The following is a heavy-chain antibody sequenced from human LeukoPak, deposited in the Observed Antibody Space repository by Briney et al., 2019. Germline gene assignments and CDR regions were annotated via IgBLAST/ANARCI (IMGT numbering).Heavy chain of an antibody. Sequence: SVKVSCKASGYTFTSYGISWVRQAPGQGLEWMGGIIPIFGTANYAQKFQGRVTITTDESTSTAYMELSSLRSEDTAVYYCASGTYCGGDCYSGPGWFDPWGQGTLVTVSS. CDR3: ASGTYCGGDCYSGPGWFDP. J-gene: IGHJ5*02. CDR2: IIPIFGTA. D-gene: IGHD2-21*01. V-gene: IGHV1-69*05. CDR1: GYTFTSYG.